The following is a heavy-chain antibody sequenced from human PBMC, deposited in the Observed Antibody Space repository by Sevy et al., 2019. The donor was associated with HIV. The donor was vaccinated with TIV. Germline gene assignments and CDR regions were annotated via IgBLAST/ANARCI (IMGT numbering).Heavy chain of an antibody. D-gene: IGHD5-12*01. J-gene: IGHJ4*02. CDR3: AKAPPGGWLQFIDY. Sequence: GGSLRLSCAASGFTFSSYAMSWVRQAPGKGLEWVSAISGSGGRTYYADSVKGRFTISRDNSKNTLYLQMNSLRAEDTAVYYCAKAPPGGWLQFIDYWGQGTLVTVSS. CDR2: ISGSGGRT. V-gene: IGHV3-23*01. CDR1: GFTFSSYA.